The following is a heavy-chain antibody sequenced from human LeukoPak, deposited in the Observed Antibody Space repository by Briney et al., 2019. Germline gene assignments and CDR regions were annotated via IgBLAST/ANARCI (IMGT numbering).Heavy chain of an antibody. D-gene: IGHD3-22*01. CDR2: INPNSGGT. V-gene: IGHV1-2*02. J-gene: IGHJ4*02. CDR1: GYTFTGHY. Sequence: ASVKVSCKASGYTFTGHYMHWVRQAPGQGLEWMGWINPNSGGTNYAQKFQGRVTMTRDTSISTAYMELSRLRSDDTAVYYCARDMYYYDSSGYPAYWGQGTLVTVSS. CDR3: ARDMYYYDSSGYPAY.